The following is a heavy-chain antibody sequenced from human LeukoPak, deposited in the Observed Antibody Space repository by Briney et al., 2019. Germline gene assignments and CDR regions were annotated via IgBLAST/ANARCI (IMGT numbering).Heavy chain of an antibody. V-gene: IGHV4-39*01. D-gene: IGHD5-18*01. J-gene: IGHJ4*02. CDR1: GGSVSSSSYY. Sequence: PSETLSLTCTVSGGSVSSSSYYWGWIRQPPRKGLEWIGSIYYSGNTYYNPSLKSRVTISVDTSKNQFSLKLSSVTAADTAVYYCARLSSYGLRWGQGTLVTVSS. CDR3: ARLSSYGLR. CDR2: IYYSGNT.